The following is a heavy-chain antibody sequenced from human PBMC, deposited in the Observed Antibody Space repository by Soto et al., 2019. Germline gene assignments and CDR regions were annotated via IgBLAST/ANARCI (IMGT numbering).Heavy chain of an antibody. J-gene: IGHJ4*02. CDR2: INSDGSST. D-gene: IGHD3-22*01. CDR1: GFNLSTYL. V-gene: IGHV3-74*01. CDR3: VSGSYDSRYYFDY. Sequence: GALRLPLATSGFNLSTYLKHLVPQKPGKGLLWVSRINSDGSSTSYADSVKGRFTISRDNAKNTVYLQMNSLRAEDTAVYYCVSGSYDSRYYFDYWGQGTLVTVSS.